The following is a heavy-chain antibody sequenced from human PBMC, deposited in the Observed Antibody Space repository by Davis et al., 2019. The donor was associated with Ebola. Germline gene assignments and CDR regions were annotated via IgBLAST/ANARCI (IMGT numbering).Heavy chain of an antibody. CDR2: ISSSSSYI. Sequence: GGSLRLSCAASGFTFSSYSMNWVRQAPGKGLEWVSSISSSSSYIYYADSVKGRFTISRDNSKNTLYLQMNSLRAEDTAVYYCAKGIVVVVAANYYGMDVWGQGTTVTVPS. V-gene: IGHV3-21*04. D-gene: IGHD2-15*01. J-gene: IGHJ6*02. CDR1: GFTFSSYS. CDR3: AKGIVVVVAANYYGMDV.